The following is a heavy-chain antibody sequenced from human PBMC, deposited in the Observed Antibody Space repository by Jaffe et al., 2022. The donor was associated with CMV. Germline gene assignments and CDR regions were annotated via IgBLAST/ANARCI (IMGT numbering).Heavy chain of an antibody. J-gene: IGHJ4*02. V-gene: IGHV4-34*01. D-gene: IGHD5-18*01. CDR2: INHSGST. CDR3: ARRKGESDTAIALDY. CDR1: GGSFSGYY. Sequence: QVQLQQWGAGLLKPSETLSLTCAVYGGSFSGYYWSWIRQPPGKGLEWIGEINHSGSTNYNPSLKSRVTISVDTSKNQFSLKLSSVTAADTAVYYCARRKGESDTAIALDYWGQGTLVTVSS.